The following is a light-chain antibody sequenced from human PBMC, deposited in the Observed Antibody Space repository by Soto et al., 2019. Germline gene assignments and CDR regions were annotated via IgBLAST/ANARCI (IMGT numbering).Light chain of an antibody. CDR3: QQYYSKPLT. CDR2: WAS. CDR1: QSVLFSSNNKNY. J-gene: IGKJ4*01. Sequence: DIVMTQSPDSLAVSLGERATINCKSSQSVLFSSNNKNYLGWYQQKVGQPPKLLIYWASTRESGVPDRFSGSGSGTDFPLTISNLQAEDVAVYYCQQYYSKPLTFGGGTKVEIK. V-gene: IGKV4-1*01.